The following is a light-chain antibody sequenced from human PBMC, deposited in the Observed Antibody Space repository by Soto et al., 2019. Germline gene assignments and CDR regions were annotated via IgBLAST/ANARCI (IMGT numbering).Light chain of an antibody. CDR1: QSISAW. V-gene: IGKV1-5*03. Sequence: DIQMTQSPSTLSASVGDRVTITCRASQSISAWLAWYQLKPGKAPKLLIYEASSIEGGVPSRFSGSEAGTEFTLPISSLQPDDFATYYCQQYNRYPYTFGQGTKLEIK. CDR3: QQYNRYPYT. J-gene: IGKJ2*01. CDR2: EAS.